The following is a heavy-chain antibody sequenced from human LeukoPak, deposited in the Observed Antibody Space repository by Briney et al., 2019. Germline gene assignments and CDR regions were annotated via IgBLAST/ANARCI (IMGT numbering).Heavy chain of an antibody. D-gene: IGHD6-6*01. Sequence: GESRKISCKGSGYSFSSYWIGWVRQMPGKGLELMGIIYPGDSDTKYSPSFQGQVTISADKSISTTYLQWSSLKASDTAMYYCATRYSSSSFDFWGQGTLVTVSS. CDR3: ATRYSSSSFDF. J-gene: IGHJ4*02. V-gene: IGHV5-51*01. CDR2: IYPGDSDT. CDR1: GYSFSSYW.